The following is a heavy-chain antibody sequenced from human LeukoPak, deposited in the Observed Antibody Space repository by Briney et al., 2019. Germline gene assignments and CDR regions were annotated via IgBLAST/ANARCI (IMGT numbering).Heavy chain of an antibody. Sequence: SETLSLTCSVSGASISSGSNYWGWIRQPPGKGLEWIGEINHSGSTNYNPSLKSRVTISVDTSKNQFSLKLSSVTAADTAVYYCARTRGSKWFDPWGQGTLVTVSS. J-gene: IGHJ5*02. CDR1: GASISSGSNY. CDR2: INHSGST. V-gene: IGHV4-39*07. CDR3: ARTRGSKWFDP.